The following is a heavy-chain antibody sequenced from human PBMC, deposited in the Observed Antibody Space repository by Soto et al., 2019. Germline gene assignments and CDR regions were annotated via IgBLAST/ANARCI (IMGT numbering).Heavy chain of an antibody. D-gene: IGHD2-21*01. J-gene: IGHJ4*02. Sequence: GGSLRLSCAASGFSLSDFYMSWIRQAPGKGLEWVSYISINSNYREYADSVKGRHTISRDNAKNSLYLQMNSLRGEDTAVYYCVRGGGGGQFDYWGQGTLVTVSS. V-gene: IGHV3-11*06. CDR1: GFSLSDFY. CDR3: VRGGGGGQFDY. CDR2: ISINSNYR.